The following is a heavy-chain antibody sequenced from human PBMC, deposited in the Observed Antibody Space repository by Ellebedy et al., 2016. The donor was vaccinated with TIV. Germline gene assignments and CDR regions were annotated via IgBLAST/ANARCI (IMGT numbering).Heavy chain of an antibody. CDR1: GFTFSSYS. CDR3: ARDLSYAFDI. V-gene: IGHV3-48*02. D-gene: IGHD2/OR15-2a*01. CDR2: ISSSSSTI. J-gene: IGHJ3*02. Sequence: GESLKISCAASGFTFSSYSMNSVRQAPGKGLEWVSYISSSSSTIYYADSVKGRFTISRDNAKNSLYLQMNSLRDEDTAVYYCARDLSYAFDIWGQGTMITVSS.